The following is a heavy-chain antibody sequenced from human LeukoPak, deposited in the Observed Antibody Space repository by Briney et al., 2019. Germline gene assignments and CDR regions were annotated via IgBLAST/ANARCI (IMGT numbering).Heavy chain of an antibody. CDR3: ARDLMGADYYYYMDV. CDR2: LSNDGKSE. Sequence: PGGSLRLSCAASGFTFSSSVMHWVRQAPGKGLEWVAALSNDGKSEHYADSVKGRFTISRDNSKNTLYLQMNSLRAEDTAVYYCARDLMGADYYYYMDVWGKGTTVTVSS. V-gene: IGHV3-30*14. J-gene: IGHJ6*03. CDR1: GFTFSSSV. D-gene: IGHD1-26*01.